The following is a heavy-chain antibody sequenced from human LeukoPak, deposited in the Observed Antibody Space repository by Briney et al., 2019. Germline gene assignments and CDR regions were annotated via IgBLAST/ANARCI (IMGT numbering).Heavy chain of an antibody. V-gene: IGHV4-39*07. CDR1: GGSVSSTSYY. J-gene: IGHJ4*02. CDR2: IYYNGNT. CDR3: AREGQVDY. Sequence: SETLSLTCTVSGGSVSSTSYYWGWIRQPPGKGLEWIGSIYYNGNTYYNPSLKSRVTISVDTSKNQFSLKLSSVTAADTAVYYCAREGQVDYWGQGTLVTVSS.